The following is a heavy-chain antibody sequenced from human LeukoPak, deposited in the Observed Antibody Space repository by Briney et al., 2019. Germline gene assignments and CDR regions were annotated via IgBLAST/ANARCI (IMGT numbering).Heavy chain of an antibody. D-gene: IGHD3-22*01. CDR3: ATVYYYDSSGYSLLRYYYGMDV. CDR2: IIPIFGTA. CDR1: GGTFSSYA. V-gene: IGHV1-69*01. J-gene: IGHJ6*02. Sequence: GASVKVSCKASGGTFSSYAVSWVRQAPGQGLEWMGGIIPIFGTANYAQKSQGRVTITADESTSTAYMELSSLRSEDTAVYYCATVYYYDSSGYSLLRYYYGMDVWGQGTTVTVSS.